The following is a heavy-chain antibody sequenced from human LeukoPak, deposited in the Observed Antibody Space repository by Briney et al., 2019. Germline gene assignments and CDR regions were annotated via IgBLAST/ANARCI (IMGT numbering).Heavy chain of an antibody. CDR2: INYNSRGT. CDR1: GYTFTSYY. J-gene: IGHJ5*02. CDR3: ARVADGDYVEKWFDP. Sequence: ASVTVSCKASGYTFTSYYMHWVLHAPGQRLERMGWINYNSRGTSYAQKFQGRGRVDRDMAMSKAYMELRRRRSDDTAVDYCARVADGDYVEKWFDPWGQGTLVTVSS. V-gene: IGHV1-2*02. D-gene: IGHD4-17*01.